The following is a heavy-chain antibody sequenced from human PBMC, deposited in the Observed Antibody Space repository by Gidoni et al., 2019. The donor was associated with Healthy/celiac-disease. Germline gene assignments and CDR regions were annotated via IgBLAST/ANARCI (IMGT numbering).Heavy chain of an antibody. CDR3: ASYSSSWYYFDY. Sequence: QVQLVQSGAEVKTPGASVKVSCTASGYPFTGYYMHWVRQAPGQGIEWTGWINPNIGGTNYAQKFQGRVTMTRDTSISTAYMELSRLRSDDTAVYYGASYSSSWYYFDYWGQGTLVTVSS. CDR2: INPNIGGT. V-gene: IGHV1-2*02. CDR1: GYPFTGYY. D-gene: IGHD6-13*01. J-gene: IGHJ4*02.